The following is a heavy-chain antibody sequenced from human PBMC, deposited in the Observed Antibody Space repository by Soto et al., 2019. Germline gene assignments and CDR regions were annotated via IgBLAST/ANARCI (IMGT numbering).Heavy chain of an antibody. CDR2: IIPIFGTA. Sequence: QVQLVQSGAEVKKPGSSVKVSCKASGGTFSSYAISWVRQAPGQGLEWMGGIIPIFGTANYAQKFQGRVKITADKSTSTAYMELSSLRSEDTAVYYCARTGVSSSFLSRAGSNYYYGMDVWGQGTTVTVSS. V-gene: IGHV1-69*06. D-gene: IGHD6-6*01. J-gene: IGHJ6*02. CDR3: ARTGVSSSFLSRAGSNYYYGMDV. CDR1: GGTFSSYA.